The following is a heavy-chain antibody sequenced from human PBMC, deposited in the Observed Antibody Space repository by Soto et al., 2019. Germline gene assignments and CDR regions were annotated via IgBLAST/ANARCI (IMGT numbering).Heavy chain of an antibody. D-gene: IGHD3-16*01. CDR2: IKHDGSEK. CDR1: GFTFGIYW. V-gene: IGHV3-7*01. CDR3: ARQGGRRTYYYYYGMDV. J-gene: IGHJ6*02. Sequence: EVQLVESGGGLVQPGGSLRLSCTASGFTFGIYWMSWVRQAPGKGREWVANIKHDGSEKNYVDSVKGRFTISTDNAKNSVFLQMNSLRAEDTAVYYCARQGGRRTYYYYYGMDVWGQGTTVTVSS.